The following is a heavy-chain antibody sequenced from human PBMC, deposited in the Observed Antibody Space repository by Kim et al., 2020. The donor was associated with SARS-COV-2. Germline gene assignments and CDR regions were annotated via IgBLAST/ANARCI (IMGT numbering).Heavy chain of an antibody. V-gene: IGHV4-39*01. D-gene: IGHD2-15*01. CDR2: IYYSGST. J-gene: IGHJ4*02. CDR3: CGTDPLHFDY. Sequence: SETLSLTCTVSGGSISSSSYYWGWIRQPPGKGLEWIGSIYYSGSTYNNPSLKSRVTIPVDTSKNQFSLKLSSVTAADTAVYYCCGTDPLHFDYWGQGTLVTVSS. CDR1: GGSISSSSYY.